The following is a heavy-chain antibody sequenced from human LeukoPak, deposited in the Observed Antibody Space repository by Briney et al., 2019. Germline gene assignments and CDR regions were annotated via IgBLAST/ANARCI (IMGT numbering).Heavy chain of an antibody. CDR2: INAGNGKT. J-gene: IGHJ4*02. CDR3: ARDRYYGSDGRFNYFDY. V-gene: IGHV1-3*01. CDR1: GYTFISHP. Sequence: GASVKVSCKPSGYTFISHPMHWVRQAPGQRLEWMGWINAGNGKTEYSQKIQGRVTITRDTSASTVYIELNSLRSEDTAMYYCARDRYYGSDGRFNYFDYWGQGTPLTVSS. D-gene: IGHD3-10*01.